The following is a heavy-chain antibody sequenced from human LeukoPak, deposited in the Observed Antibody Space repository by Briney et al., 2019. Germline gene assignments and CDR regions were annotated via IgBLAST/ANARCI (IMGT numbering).Heavy chain of an antibody. CDR3: ARAYSGSYYVSDY. Sequence: VKPGGSLRLSCAASGFTLSSYSMHWVRPAPGKGLEWVSSISSSSSYIYYADSVKGRFTISRDNAKNSLYLQMNSLRAEDTAVYYCARAYSGSYYVSDYWGQGTLVTVSS. J-gene: IGHJ4*02. D-gene: IGHD1-26*01. CDR2: ISSSSSYI. CDR1: GFTLSSYS. V-gene: IGHV3-21*01.